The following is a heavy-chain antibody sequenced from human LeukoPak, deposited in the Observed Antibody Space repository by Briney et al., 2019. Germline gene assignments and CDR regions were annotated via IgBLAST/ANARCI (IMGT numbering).Heavy chain of an antibody. CDR2: IYYSGST. CDR1: SGSISGYY. D-gene: IGHD4-17*01. J-gene: IGHJ4*02. CDR3: AREDRDGADY. V-gene: IGHV4-59*01. Sequence: SETLSLTCTVSSGSISGYYWSWIRQPAGKGLEWIGYIYYSGSTNYNPSLKSRVTISVDTSKNQFSLKLSSVTAADTAVYYCAREDRDGADYWGQGTLVTVSS.